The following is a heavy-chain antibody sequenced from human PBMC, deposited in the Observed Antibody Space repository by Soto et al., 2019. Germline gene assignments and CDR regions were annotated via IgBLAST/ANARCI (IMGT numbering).Heavy chain of an antibody. CDR1: GFSLSTSGVG. CDR2: IYWDDDK. CDR3: AHGVENHYSYNWFDP. V-gene: IGHV2-5*02. D-gene: IGHD4-4*01. Sequence: QITLKESGPTLVKPTQTLTLTCTFSGFSLSTSGVGVGWIRQPPGKALEWLALIYWDDDKRYSPSLKSRLTITKDTSKTQVVLTMTNMDPVDTATYYCAHGVENHYSYNWFDPWGQGTLVTVSS. J-gene: IGHJ5*02.